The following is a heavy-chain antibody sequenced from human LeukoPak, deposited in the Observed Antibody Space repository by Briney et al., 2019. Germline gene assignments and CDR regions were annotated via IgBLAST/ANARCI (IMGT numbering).Heavy chain of an antibody. Sequence: PGGSLRLSCAVSGFTFTDYWMNWVRQAPGKELEWVASIRQDGSEKTYVDSVKGRFTISRDNTKNSLSLQVNSLRVEDTAVYYCARDGTAAGLYFDLWGQGTLVTVSS. CDR1: GFTFTDYW. V-gene: IGHV3-7*01. CDR2: IRQDGSEK. CDR3: ARDGTAAGLYFDL. J-gene: IGHJ4*01. D-gene: IGHD6-13*01.